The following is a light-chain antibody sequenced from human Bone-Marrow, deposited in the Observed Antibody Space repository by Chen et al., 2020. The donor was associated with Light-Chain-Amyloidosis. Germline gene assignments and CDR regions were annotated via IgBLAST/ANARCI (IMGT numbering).Light chain of an antibody. Sequence: QSALTQPPSASGTPGPRVTIACSASSANSGSNSVYWYQQLPRTAPTLLIYMNNQRPSGVPDRFSGSKSCPSASLAISGLRSEDEADYYCAAWDDSLSGHVLFGGGTKLTVL. CDR3: AAWDDSLSGHVL. J-gene: IGLJ2*01. V-gene: IGLV1-47*01. CDR1: SANSGSNS. CDR2: MNN.